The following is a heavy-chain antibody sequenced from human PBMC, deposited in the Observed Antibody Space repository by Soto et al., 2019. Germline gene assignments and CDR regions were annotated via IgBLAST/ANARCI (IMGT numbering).Heavy chain of an antibody. CDR1: GYTFTNYG. D-gene: IGHD6-6*01. CDR3: ARLRQLVGYFYYYMDV. V-gene: IGHV1-18*01. CDR2: ISAYNGDT. J-gene: IGHJ6*03. Sequence: QVQLLQSGAEVKKPGASVKVSCKASGYTFTNYGITWVRQAPGQGLEWMGWISAYNGDTHYTQRLQGRVTMTTDTFTSTAYMELRGLRSDDTAVYHCARLRQLVGYFYYYMDVWGKGTTFTVSS.